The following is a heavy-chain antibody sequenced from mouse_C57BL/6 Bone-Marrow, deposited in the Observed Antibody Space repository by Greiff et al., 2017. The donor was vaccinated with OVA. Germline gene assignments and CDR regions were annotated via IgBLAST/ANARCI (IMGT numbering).Heavy chain of an antibody. CDR2: IYPGDGDT. CDR1: GYAFSSSW. D-gene: IGHD1-1*01. V-gene: IGHV1-82*01. CDR3: ANYYYGSSRYYFDY. Sequence: QVQLQQSGPELVKPGASVKISCKASGYAFSSSWMHWVKQRPGQGLEWIGRIYPGDGDTNYNGKFKGKATLTADKSSSTAYMQLSSLTSEDSAVYVGANYYYGSSRYYFDYWGQGTTLTVSS. J-gene: IGHJ2*01.